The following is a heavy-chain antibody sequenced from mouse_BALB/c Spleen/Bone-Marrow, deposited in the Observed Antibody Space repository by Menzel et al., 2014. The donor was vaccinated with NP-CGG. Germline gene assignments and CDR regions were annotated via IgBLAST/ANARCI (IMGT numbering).Heavy chain of an antibody. CDR2: INPSTGYT. Sequence: VQLQQSGAELAKPGASVKMSCKASGYTFTSYWMHWVKQRPGQGLEWIGYINPSTGYTEYNQKFKDKATLTADKSSSTAYMQLSSLTSEDSAVYYCARGDYCFDYWGQGTTLTVSS. D-gene: IGHD2-13*01. CDR1: GYTFTSYW. CDR3: ARGDYCFDY. J-gene: IGHJ2*01. V-gene: IGHV1-7*01.